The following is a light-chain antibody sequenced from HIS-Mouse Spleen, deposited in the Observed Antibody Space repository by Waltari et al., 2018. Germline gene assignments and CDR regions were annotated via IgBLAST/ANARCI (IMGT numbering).Light chain of an antibody. CDR3: CSYAGSSTWV. V-gene: IGLV2-23*01. CDR2: EGS. CDR1: SSDSGSYKL. J-gene: IGLJ3*02. Sequence: SALTQPPSVSGSPGQSTTISRPGTSSDSGSYKLVSWYQQHPGKAPKIMMYEGSKRPSGVSNRFSGSKSGNTASLTISGLQAEDDADYYCCSYAGSSTWVFGGGTKLTVL.